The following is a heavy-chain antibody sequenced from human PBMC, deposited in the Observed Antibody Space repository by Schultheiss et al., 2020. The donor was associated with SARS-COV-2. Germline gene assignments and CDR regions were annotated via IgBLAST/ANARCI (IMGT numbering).Heavy chain of an antibody. D-gene: IGHD5-18*01. CDR3: TTEELTAMGFDY. CDR1: GFTVSNNY. Sequence: GGSLRLSCAASGFTVSNNYMTWVRQAPGKGLEWVGRIKSKTDGGTTDYAAPVKGRFTISRDDSKNTLYLQMNSLKTEDTAVYYCTTEELTAMGFDYWGQGTLVTVSS. CDR2: IKSKTDGGTT. J-gene: IGHJ4*02. V-gene: IGHV3-15*01.